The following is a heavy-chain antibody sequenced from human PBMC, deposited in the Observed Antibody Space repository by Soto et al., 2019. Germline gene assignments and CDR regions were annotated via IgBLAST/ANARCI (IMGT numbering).Heavy chain of an antibody. Sequence: ASVKVSCKASGYTFTGYYMHWVRQAPGQGLEWMGWINPNSGGTNYAQKFQGRVTMTRDTSISTAYMELSRLRSDDTAVYYCARDYDFWSGYSPFDYWGQGTLVTVSS. J-gene: IGHJ4*02. CDR1: GYTFTGYY. CDR2: INPNSGGT. D-gene: IGHD3-3*01. V-gene: IGHV1-2*02. CDR3: ARDYDFWSGYSPFDY.